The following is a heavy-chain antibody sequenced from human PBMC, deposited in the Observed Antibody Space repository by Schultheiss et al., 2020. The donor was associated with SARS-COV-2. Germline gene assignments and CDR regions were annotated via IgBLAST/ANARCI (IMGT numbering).Heavy chain of an antibody. CDR2: ISGSGGST. CDR1: GFTFSSYD. CDR3: ARALIAAAGPSFDY. Sequence: GGSLRLSCAASGFTFSSYDMHWVRQAPGKGLEWVSAISGSGGSTYYADSVKGRFTIARDNSKNTLYLQMNSLRAEDTAVYYCARALIAAAGPSFDYWGQGTLVTVSS. V-gene: IGHV3-23*01. D-gene: IGHD6-13*01. J-gene: IGHJ4*02.